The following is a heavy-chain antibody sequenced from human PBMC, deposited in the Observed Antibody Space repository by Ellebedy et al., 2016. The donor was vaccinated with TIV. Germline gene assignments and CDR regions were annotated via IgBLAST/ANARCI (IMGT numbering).Heavy chain of an antibody. J-gene: IGHJ6*02. CDR1: GGSISSSSYY. Sequence: MPSETLSLTCTVSGGSISSSSYYWGWIRQPPGKGLEWIGSIYYSGSTYYNPSLKSRVTISVDTSKNQFSLKLSSVTAADTAVYYCASLVRSYYLLDVWGQGTTVTVSS. CDR3: ASLVRSYYLLDV. V-gene: IGHV4-39*07. CDR2: IYYSGST. D-gene: IGHD3-10*01.